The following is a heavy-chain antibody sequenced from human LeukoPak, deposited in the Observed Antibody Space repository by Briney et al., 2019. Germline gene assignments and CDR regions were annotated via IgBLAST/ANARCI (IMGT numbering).Heavy chain of an antibody. Sequence: ASVKVSCKASGYTLTSYGISWVRQAPGQGLEWMGWIGAYNGNTNYAQKLQGRVTMTTDTSTSTAYMELRSLRSDDTAVYYCARDVIAAAGIHFDYWGQGTLVTVSS. CDR3: ARDVIAAAGIHFDY. D-gene: IGHD6-13*01. J-gene: IGHJ4*02. CDR1: GYTLTSYG. V-gene: IGHV1-18*01. CDR2: IGAYNGNT.